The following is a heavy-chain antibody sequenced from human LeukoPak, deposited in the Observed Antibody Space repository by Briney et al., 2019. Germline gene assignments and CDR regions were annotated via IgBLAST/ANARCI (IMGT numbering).Heavy chain of an antibody. CDR2: IYSGGST. V-gene: IGHV3-66*01. J-gene: IGHJ5*02. CDR3: ERDYDILIGKNWFDP. CDR1: AFTVSSNY. Sequence: GASLTLSCAASAFTVSSNYMSCVRHAAGKWRGWVSVIYSGGSTYYADSVKGRFTISRDNSKNTLYLQMNSLRAEDTAVYYCERDYDILIGKNWFDPWGQGTLVTVSS. D-gene: IGHD3-9*01.